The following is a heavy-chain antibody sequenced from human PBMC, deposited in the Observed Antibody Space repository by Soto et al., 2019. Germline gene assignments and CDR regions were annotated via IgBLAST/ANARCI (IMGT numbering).Heavy chain of an antibody. D-gene: IGHD2-15*01. V-gene: IGHV3-30*03. J-gene: IGHJ4*02. CDR2: ISSDGSNA. Sequence: GGSLRLSCAASRFTFSIYAMHWVRQAPGKGLEWVAVISSDGSNAYYKESVKGRFTISRDNSKNTLYLQMNSLRAEDTAVYYCVRTSLVVAAATREDYWGQGTLVTVSS. CDR3: VRTSLVVAAATREDY. CDR1: RFTFSIYA.